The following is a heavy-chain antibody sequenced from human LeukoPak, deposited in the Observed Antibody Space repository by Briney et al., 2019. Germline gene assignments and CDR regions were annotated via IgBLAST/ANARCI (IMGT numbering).Heavy chain of an antibody. CDR3: ASSQLHHSWMSIDY. J-gene: IGHJ4*02. V-gene: IGHV4-59*08. CDR1: GGSISSYY. D-gene: IGHD2-2*01. Sequence: SETLSLTCTVSGGSISSYYWSWIRQPPGKGLEWIGYIYYSGSTNYNPSLKSRVTISVDTSKNQFSLKLSSVTAADTAVYYCASSQLHHSWMSIDYWGQGTLVTVSS. CDR2: IYYSGST.